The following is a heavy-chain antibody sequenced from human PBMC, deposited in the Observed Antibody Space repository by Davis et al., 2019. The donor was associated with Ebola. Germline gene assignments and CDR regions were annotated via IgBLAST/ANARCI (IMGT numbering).Heavy chain of an antibody. CDR1: GYRFTSYC. D-gene: IGHD3-22*01. Sequence: ASVKVSCKASGYRFTSYCMHWVRQAPGQGLEWMGIINPITGGTSYAQNFQVRVNMTRDTSTSTVYMELSSLRSEDTAVYYCAREGGRYYDSSGYVFDIWGQGTMAKVSS. V-gene: IGHV1-46*01. J-gene: IGHJ3*02. CDR2: INPITGGT. CDR3: AREGGRYYDSSGYVFDI.